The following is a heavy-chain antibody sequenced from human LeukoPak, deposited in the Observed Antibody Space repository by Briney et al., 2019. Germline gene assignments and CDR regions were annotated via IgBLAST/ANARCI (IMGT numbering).Heavy chain of an antibody. CDR3: ARDQRYCSGGGCYSVFSWGY. CDR2: IYYSGST. V-gene: IGHV4-59*01. Sequence: ASETLSLTCTVSGGSISSYYWSWIRQPPGKGLEWIGYIYYSGSTNYNPSLKSRVTISVDTSKNQFSLKLSSVTAADTAVYYCARDQRYCSGGGCYSVFSWGYWGQGTLVTVSS. J-gene: IGHJ4*02. CDR1: GGSISSYY. D-gene: IGHD2-15*01.